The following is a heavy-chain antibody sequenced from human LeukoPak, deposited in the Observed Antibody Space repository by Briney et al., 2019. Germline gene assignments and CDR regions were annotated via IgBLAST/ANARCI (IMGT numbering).Heavy chain of an antibody. D-gene: IGHD3-22*01. J-gene: IGHJ4*02. CDR1: GYTFTSYS. V-gene: IGHV1-18*01. CDR2: ISTYNGNT. CDR3: ARGLGVPYYDSSGYYAAY. Sequence: GASVKVSCKASGYTFTSYSLTWVRQAPGQGLEWMGWISTYNGNTNYAQKVQGRVTMTTDTSTSTAYMELRSLRSDDTAVYYCARGLGVPYYDSSGYYAAYWGQRTLVTVSS.